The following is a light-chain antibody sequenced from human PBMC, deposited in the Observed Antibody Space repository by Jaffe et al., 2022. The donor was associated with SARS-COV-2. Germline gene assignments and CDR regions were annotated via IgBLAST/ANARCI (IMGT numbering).Light chain of an antibody. CDR2: EST. CDR3: CSYAGTHSVI. Sequence: QSALTQPASVSGSLGQSITISCTGSSNDAGSYKFVSWYQQLPGKAPKLIIYESTKRPSGVSDRFSGSRSGTSASLIISGLQAEDEANYHCCSYAGTHSVIFGGGTRLTVL. J-gene: IGLJ2*01. CDR1: SNDAGSYKF. V-gene: IGLV2-23*01.